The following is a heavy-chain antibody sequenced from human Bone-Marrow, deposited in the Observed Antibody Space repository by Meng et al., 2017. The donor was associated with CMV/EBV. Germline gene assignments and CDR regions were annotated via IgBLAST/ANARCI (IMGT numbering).Heavy chain of an antibody. V-gene: IGHV3-7*01. CDR2: IKQDGSEK. D-gene: IGHD3-3*01. Sequence: GESLKISCAASGFTFSSYWMSWVRQAPGKGLEWVANIKQDGSEKYYVDSVKGRFTISRDNAKNSLYLQMSSLRAEDTAVYYCARERSGYYFDPWGQGTLVTVSS. CDR3: ARERSGYYFDP. J-gene: IGHJ5*02. CDR1: GFTFSSYW.